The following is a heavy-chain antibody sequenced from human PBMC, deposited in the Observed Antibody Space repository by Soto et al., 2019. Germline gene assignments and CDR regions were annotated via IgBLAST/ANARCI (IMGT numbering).Heavy chain of an antibody. CDR1: GGTFISYA. Sequence: SVKVSCKASGGTFISYAISWVRQAPGQGLEWMGGIIPIFGTANYAQKFQGRVTITADESTSTAYMELSSLRSEDTAVYYCARGPGDYGAYGGYYYGMDVWGQGTTVTVSS. CDR2: IIPIFGTA. D-gene: IGHD4-17*01. V-gene: IGHV1-69*13. CDR3: ARGPGDYGAYGGYYYGMDV. J-gene: IGHJ6*02.